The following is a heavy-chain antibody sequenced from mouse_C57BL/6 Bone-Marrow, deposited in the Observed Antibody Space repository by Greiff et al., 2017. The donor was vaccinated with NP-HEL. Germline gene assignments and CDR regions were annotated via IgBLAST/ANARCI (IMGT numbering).Heavy chain of an antibody. CDR3: ASYGNYLDY. V-gene: IGHV1-82*01. D-gene: IGHD2-1*01. CDR2: IYPGDGDT. J-gene: IGHJ2*01. CDR1: GYAFSSSW. Sequence: QVQLKESGPELVKPGASVKISCKASGYAFSSSWMNWVKQRPGKGLEWIGRIYPGDGDTNYNGKFKGKATLTADKSSSTAYMQLSSLTSEDSAVYFCASYGNYLDYWGQGTTLTVSS.